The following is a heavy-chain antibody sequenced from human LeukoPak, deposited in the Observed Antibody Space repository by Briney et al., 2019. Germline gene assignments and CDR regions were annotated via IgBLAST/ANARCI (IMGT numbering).Heavy chain of an antibody. V-gene: IGHV4-59*01. D-gene: IGHD1-26*01. CDR2: IFYSGSA. J-gene: IGHJ6*02. Sequence: SETLSLTCTVSGGSIDDFYWTWIRQPPGKGLEWIGYIFYSGSANSNPSLESRVTISVDTSKNQFSLKLSSVTAADTAAYYCARLRSGSTPPPPHYYYGLDVWGQGTTVIVSS. CDR3: ARLRSGSTPPPPHYYYGLDV. CDR1: GGSIDDFY.